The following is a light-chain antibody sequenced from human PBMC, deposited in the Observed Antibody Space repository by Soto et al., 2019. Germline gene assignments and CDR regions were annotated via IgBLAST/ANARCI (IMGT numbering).Light chain of an antibody. CDR2: GAS. CDR3: QQYNNWPPWT. V-gene: IGKV3-15*01. CDR1: QSVGSY. J-gene: IGKJ1*01. Sequence: EIVLTQSTGTLSLSPGERATLSCMASQSVGSYLAWYQHKPGQAPRLLIYGASTRATGIPARFSGSGSGTEFTLTISSLQSEDFAVYYCQQYNNWPPWTIGQGTKVDI.